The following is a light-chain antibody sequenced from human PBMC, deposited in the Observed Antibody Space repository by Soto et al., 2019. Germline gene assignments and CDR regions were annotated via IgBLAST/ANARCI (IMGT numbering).Light chain of an antibody. J-gene: IGLJ3*02. V-gene: IGLV2-11*01. CDR1: SSDVGGDNY. CDR3: CSSAGSYASV. Sequence: QSALTQPRSVSGSPGQSVTISCTGTSSDVGGDNYVSWYQQHPGKAPKLMIYDVSKRPSGVPDRFSGSKSGNTASLTISGLQAEDEADYYCCSSAGSYASVFGGGTKVTVL. CDR2: DVS.